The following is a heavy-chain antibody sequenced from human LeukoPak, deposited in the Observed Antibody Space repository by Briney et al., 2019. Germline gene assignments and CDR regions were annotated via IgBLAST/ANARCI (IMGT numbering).Heavy chain of an antibody. J-gene: IGHJ4*02. D-gene: IGHD3-10*01. Sequence: GRSLRRSCAASGFTFSTFNMHWVRQAPGKGLEWVAVFSSDGRSTFYAENVQGRFTLSRDNSKNTLSLQMNSLRAEDTAVYYCAKSYYYHSGSFDYWGQGTLVTVSS. V-gene: IGHV3-30*18. CDR3: AKSYYYHSGSFDY. CDR2: FSSDGRST. CDR1: GFTFSTFN.